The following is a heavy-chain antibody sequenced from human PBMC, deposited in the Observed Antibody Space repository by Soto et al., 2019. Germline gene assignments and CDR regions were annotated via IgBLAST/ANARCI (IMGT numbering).Heavy chain of an antibody. V-gene: IGHV3-21*01. Sequence: GGSXRLSCAASGFTFSIYIMNWVRQAPGKGLEWVSSISSSSSYIYYADSVKGRFTISRDNAKNSLYLQMNSLKAEDTAVYYCARSTYYYASSGNSDNVQNWGQGTLVTVSS. CDR2: ISSSSSYI. CDR3: ARSTYYYASSGNSDNVQN. CDR1: GFTFSIYI. D-gene: IGHD3-22*01. J-gene: IGHJ1*01.